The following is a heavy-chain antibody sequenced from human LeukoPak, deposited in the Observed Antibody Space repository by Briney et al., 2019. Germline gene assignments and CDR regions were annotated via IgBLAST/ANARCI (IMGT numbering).Heavy chain of an antibody. CDR2: ISYDGSNK. J-gene: IGHJ4*02. D-gene: IGHD3-9*01. CDR1: GFTFSNYW. V-gene: IGHV3-30*18. Sequence: PGGSLRLSCAASGFTFSNYWMGWVRQAPGKGLEWVAVISYDGSNKYYADSVKGRFTISRDNSKNTLYLQMNSLRAEDTAVYYCAKDRDILTGYQRGLDYWGQGTLVTVSS. CDR3: AKDRDILTGYQRGLDY.